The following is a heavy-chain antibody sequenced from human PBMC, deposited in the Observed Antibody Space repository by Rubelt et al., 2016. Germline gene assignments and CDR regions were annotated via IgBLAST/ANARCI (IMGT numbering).Heavy chain of an antibody. V-gene: IGHV1-46*01. CDR3: ARDVIVVVPAAPDAFDI. Sequence: QVQLVQSGAEVKKPGASVKVSCKASGYTFTSYYMHWVRQAPGQGLAWMGIINPSGGSTSYAQKCEGRVTMTRDTSTSTVYMELSSLRSEDTAVYYCARDVIVVVPAAPDAFDIWGQGTMVTVSS. CDR2: INPSGGST. D-gene: IGHD2-2*01. J-gene: IGHJ3*02. CDR1: GYTFTSYY.